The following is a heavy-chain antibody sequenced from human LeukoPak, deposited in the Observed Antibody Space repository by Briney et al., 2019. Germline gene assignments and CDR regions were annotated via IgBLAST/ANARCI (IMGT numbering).Heavy chain of an antibody. CDR1: GYTFTSYG. V-gene: IGHV1-18*01. J-gene: IGHJ5*02. Sequence: ASVKVSCKASGYTFTSYGISWVRQAPGQELEWMGWISAYNGNTNYAQKLQGRVTMTTDTSTSTAYMELRSLRSDDTAVYYCARDCDYEDNNWFDPWGQGTLVTVSS. D-gene: IGHD4-17*01. CDR3: ARDCDYEDNNWFDP. CDR2: ISAYNGNT.